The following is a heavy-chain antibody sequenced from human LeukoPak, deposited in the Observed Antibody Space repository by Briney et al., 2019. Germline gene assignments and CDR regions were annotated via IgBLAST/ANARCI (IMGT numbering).Heavy chain of an antibody. J-gene: IGHJ4*02. D-gene: IGHD4-23*01. Sequence: ASVTVSCKASGYTFTSYYMHWVRQAPGQGLEWMGIINPSGGSTSYAQKFQGRVTMTRDTSTSTVYMELSSLRSEDPAVYYCARGEDPTPTTVVTPLWDYWGQGTLGAVSS. CDR3: ARGEDPTPTTVVTPLWDY. V-gene: IGHV1-46*01. CDR1: GYTFTSYY. CDR2: INPSGGST.